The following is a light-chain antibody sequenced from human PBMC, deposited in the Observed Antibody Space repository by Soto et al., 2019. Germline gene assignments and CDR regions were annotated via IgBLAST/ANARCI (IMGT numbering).Light chain of an antibody. CDR2: GPS. V-gene: IGKV3D-20*02. J-gene: IGKJ5*01. CDR3: QQRSNWPPIT. Sequence: EIVLTQSPGTLSLSPGERATLSCRASQSVSSSYLAWYQQKPGQAPRLLIYGPSNRATGIPDRFSGSGSGTDFTLTIGSLEPEDFAVYYCQQRSNWPPITFGQGTRLEIK. CDR1: QSVSSSY.